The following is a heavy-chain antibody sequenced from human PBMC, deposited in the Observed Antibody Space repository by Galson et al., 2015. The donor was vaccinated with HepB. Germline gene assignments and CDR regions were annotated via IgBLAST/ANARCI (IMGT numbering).Heavy chain of an antibody. V-gene: IGHV4-59*01. D-gene: IGHD3-3*01. CDR1: GGSISSYY. J-gene: IGHJ4*02. Sequence: SETLSLTCTVSGGSISSYYWSWIRQPPGKGLEWIGYIYYSGSTNYNPSLKSRATISVDTSKNQFSLKLSSVTAADTAVYYCASVPYYDFWSGYYPYFDYWGQGTLVTVSS. CDR2: IYYSGST. CDR3: ASVPYYDFWSGYYPYFDY.